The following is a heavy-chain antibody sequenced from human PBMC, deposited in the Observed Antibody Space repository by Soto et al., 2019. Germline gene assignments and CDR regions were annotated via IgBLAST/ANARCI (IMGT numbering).Heavy chain of an antibody. CDR1: GYSFPDFW. CDR2: IFPADSDT. D-gene: IGHD5-12*01. CDR3: ARRRAGYNYDY. J-gene: IGHJ4*02. Sequence: GEALKISCGSSGYSFPDFWIGWVRQMPGKGLEWIGIIFPADSDTRYSPPFQVQVTISVDKSISTAYLQWSSLKASDTAMYYCARRRAGYNYDYWGQGTLVTVSS. V-gene: IGHV5-51*01.